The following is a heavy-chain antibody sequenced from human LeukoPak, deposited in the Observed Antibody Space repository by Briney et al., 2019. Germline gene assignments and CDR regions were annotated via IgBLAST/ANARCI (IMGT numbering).Heavy chain of an antibody. Sequence: SATLSLPCAVYGGSFKGYYWSWIRPPPGKGLEGIGEINHSGSTNYNPSLKTRATISVDTPKNQFSLKLSSVTAADTAVYYCASAESIAVKKVGVAFWGQGTLVTVSS. V-gene: IGHV4-34*01. J-gene: IGHJ4*02. CDR1: GGSFKGYY. D-gene: IGHD6-19*01. CDR3: ASAESIAVKKVGVAF. CDR2: INHSGST.